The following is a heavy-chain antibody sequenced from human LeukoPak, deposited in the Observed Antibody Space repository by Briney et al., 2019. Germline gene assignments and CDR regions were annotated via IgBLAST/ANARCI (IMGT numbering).Heavy chain of an antibody. D-gene: IGHD3-16*01. Sequence: PGGSLRLSCAASGFTFTKHWMSWVRQPPGKGLEWVANINYDGSETRYVDSVKGRLTISRDNAKNSLYLQMDSLRVEDTAVYYCVRNGGSFDYWGQGTLVTVS. CDR2: INYDGSET. CDR3: VRNGGSFDY. CDR1: GFTFTKHW. J-gene: IGHJ4*02. V-gene: IGHV3-7*01.